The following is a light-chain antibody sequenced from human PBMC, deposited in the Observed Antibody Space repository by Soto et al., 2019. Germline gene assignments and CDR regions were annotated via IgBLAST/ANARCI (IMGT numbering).Light chain of an antibody. Sequence: EVVLTQSPGTLSLSPGERATLSCRASQSVSSRLAWYQHKSGQAPRLLISGASSRATGIPDRFSGSGSGTDITLIISRLEPEDFALYYCQQYVSQPITFGQGTRLEI. CDR3: QQYVSQPIT. V-gene: IGKV3-20*01. CDR1: QSVSSR. J-gene: IGKJ5*01. CDR2: GAS.